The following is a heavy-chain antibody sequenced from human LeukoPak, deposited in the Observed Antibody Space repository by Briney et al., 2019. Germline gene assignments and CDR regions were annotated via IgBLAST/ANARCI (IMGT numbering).Heavy chain of an antibody. D-gene: IGHD3-9*01. CDR2: ISAYNGNT. CDR3: ARWEVPYYDILTGYGACEY. Sequence: ASVKVSCKASGYTFTSYGISWVRQAPGQGLEWMGWISAYNGNTNYAQKLQGRVTMTTDTSTSTAYMELRSLRSDDTAVYYCARWEVPYYDILTGYGACEYWGQGTLVTVSS. V-gene: IGHV1-18*01. J-gene: IGHJ4*02. CDR1: GYTFTSYG.